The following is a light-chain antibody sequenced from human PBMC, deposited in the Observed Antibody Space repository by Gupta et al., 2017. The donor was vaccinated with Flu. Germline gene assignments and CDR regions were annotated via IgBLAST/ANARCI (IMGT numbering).Light chain of an antibody. CDR3: CSSADKLVYV. Sequence: QSALTQPRSVSGSPGQSVTISCTGSRADVGGYNYVSWHQQHPGKAPKVIIYDVTKRPSGVPDRFSGSKSGYTASLTICGLQAEDEADYPCCSSADKLVYVFGTGTKVTVL. J-gene: IGLJ1*01. V-gene: IGLV2-11*01. CDR1: RADVGGYNY. CDR2: DVT.